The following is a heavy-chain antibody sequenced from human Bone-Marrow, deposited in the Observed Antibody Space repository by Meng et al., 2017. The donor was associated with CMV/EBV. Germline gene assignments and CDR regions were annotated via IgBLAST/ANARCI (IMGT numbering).Heavy chain of an antibody. CDR3: ARGLGRDFDY. D-gene: IGHD1-26*01. V-gene: IGHV4-31*03. Sequence: SETLSLTCTVSGGSISSGGYYWSWIRQHPGKGLEWIGYIYYSGSTYYNPSLKSRVTISVDTSKNQFSLNLSSVTAADTAVYSCARGLGRDFDYWGQGTLVTVSS. J-gene: IGHJ4*02. CDR1: GGSISSGGYY. CDR2: IYYSGST.